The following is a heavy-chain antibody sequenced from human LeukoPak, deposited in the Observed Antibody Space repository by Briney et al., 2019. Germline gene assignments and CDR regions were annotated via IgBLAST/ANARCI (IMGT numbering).Heavy chain of an antibody. J-gene: IGHJ5*02. CDR2: IYYSGST. V-gene: IGHV4-61*01. CDR1: GGSVSSGSYY. D-gene: IGHD2-21*02. Sequence: PSETLSLTCTVSGGSVSSGSYYWSWIRQPPGKGLEWIGYIYYSGSTNYNPSLKSRVTISVDRSKNQFSLKLSSVTAADTAVYYCARSAYCGGDCYENWFDPWGQGTLVTVSS. CDR3: ARSAYCGGDCYENWFDP.